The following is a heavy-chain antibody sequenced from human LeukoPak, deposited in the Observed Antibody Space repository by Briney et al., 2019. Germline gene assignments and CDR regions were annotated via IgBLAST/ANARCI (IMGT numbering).Heavy chain of an antibody. D-gene: IGHD5-24*01. CDR1: GFMFSSNW. V-gene: IGHV3-7*03. CDR2: IKEDGTET. CDR3: AKGGRSLQTY. Sequence: QSGGSLRLSCAASGFMFSSNWMSWVRLAPGKGLEWVANIKEDGTETYYVDSVKGRFTISRDNAKNSLYLQMNSLRVEDTAVYYCAKGGRSLQTYWGRGTLVTVSS. J-gene: IGHJ4*02.